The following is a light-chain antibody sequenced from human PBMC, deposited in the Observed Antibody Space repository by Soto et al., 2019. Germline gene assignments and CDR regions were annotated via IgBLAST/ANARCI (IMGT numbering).Light chain of an antibody. V-gene: IGKV3-11*01. CDR3: QQRSNWPST. J-gene: IGKJ4*01. CDR1: QSVSVY. CDR2: DAS. Sequence: EIVLTQSPATLSLSPGERATLSCRASQSVSVYLAWYQQKPGQAPRLLMYDASNRATGIPARFSGSGSGTDFTLTISSLEPEDFAVYYCQQRSNWPSTFCGGTKVEIK.